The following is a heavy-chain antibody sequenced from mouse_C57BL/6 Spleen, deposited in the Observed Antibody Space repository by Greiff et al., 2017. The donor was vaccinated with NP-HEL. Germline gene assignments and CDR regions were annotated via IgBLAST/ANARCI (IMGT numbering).Heavy chain of an antibody. V-gene: IGHV5-17*01. CDR2: ISSGSSTI. Sequence: DVKLVESGGGLVKPGGSLKLSCAASGFTFSDYGMHWVRQAPEKGLEWVAYISSGSSTIYYADTVKGRFTISRDNAMNTLFLQMTSLRSEDTAMYYCARHGFDYWGQGTTLTVSS. J-gene: IGHJ2*01. CDR3: ARHGFDY. D-gene: IGHD1-1*01. CDR1: GFTFSDYG.